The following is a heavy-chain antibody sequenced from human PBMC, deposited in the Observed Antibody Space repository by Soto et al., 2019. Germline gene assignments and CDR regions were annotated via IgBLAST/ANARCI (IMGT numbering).Heavy chain of an antibody. D-gene: IGHD4-17*01. CDR1: GFSLSTSGVG. CDR3: AHNGGFYGEDDSWFDP. CDR2: IYWDDDN. J-gene: IGHJ5*02. V-gene: IGHV2-5*02. Sequence: QITLKESGPTLVKPTQTITLTCTFSGFSLSTSGVGVGWFRQPPGKALEWLALIYWDDDNRYSTSLKSRLTITKDTSKNQVVLTMTSMDPVETATYYCAHNGGFYGEDDSWFDPWCQGTLGNVSS.